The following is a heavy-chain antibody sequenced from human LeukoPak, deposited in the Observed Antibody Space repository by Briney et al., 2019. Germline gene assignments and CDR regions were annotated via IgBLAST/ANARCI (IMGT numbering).Heavy chain of an antibody. D-gene: IGHD3-10*01. V-gene: IGHV4-59*01. CDR1: GGSISSYY. Sequence: SETLSLTCTVSGGSISSYYWSRIRQPPGKGLEWIGYIYYSGSTNYNPSLKSRVTISADTSKNQFSLKLSSVTAADTAVYYCARDGMVDGSGSSSWGQGTLVTVSS. CDR2: IYYSGST. J-gene: IGHJ5*02. CDR3: ARDGMVDGSGSSS.